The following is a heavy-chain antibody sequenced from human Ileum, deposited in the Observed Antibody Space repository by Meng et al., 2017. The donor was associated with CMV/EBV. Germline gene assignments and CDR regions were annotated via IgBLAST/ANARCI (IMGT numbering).Heavy chain of an antibody. J-gene: IGHJ5*02. CDR3: ARDRGIHGWFDP. CDR1: GFTFTNYW. Sequence: CAASGFTFTNYWMSWVRQAPGKGLGWVANINQDGSDKYFVDSVKGRFTISRDNAKNSLYLQMSSLRAEDTAVYYCARDRGIHGWFDPWGQGTLVTVSS. CDR2: INQDGSDK. V-gene: IGHV3-7*01. D-gene: IGHD3-10*01.